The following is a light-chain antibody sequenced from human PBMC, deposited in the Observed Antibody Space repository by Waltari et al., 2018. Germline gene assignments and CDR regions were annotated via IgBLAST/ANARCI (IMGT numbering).Light chain of an antibody. V-gene: IGKV3-20*01. CDR3: QHYVRLPAT. J-gene: IGKJ1*01. CDR2: GAS. CDR1: QRVATS. Sequence: EVVLTQSPGTLSLSPGDLATLASRSSQRVATSLAWYQQKPGQAPRPLIFGASRRATGIPDRFSGSGSGTDFSLTISRREPEDFAVYYCQHYVRLPATFGQGTKVEI.